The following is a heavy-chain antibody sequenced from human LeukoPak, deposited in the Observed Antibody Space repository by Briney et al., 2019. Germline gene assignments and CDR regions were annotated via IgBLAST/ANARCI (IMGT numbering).Heavy chain of an antibody. D-gene: IGHD3-22*01. Sequence: GGSLRLSCAASGFTFSSYWMYWVRHAPGKGPVWVARINTDGSSLNYADSVKGRFTISRDNAKNTLYLQMNSLGAEDTAVYYCARRINYYDSSGYYYVRYFDSWGQGTLVAVSS. J-gene: IGHJ4*02. CDR2: INTDGSSL. V-gene: IGHV3-74*01. CDR1: GFTFSSYW. CDR3: ARRINYYDSSGYYYVRYFDS.